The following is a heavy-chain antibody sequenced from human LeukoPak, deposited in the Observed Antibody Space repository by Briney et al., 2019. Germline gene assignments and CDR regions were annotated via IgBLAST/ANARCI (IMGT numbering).Heavy chain of an antibody. D-gene: IGHD5-18*01. Sequence: SETLSLTCTVSGGSISSGGYYWSWIRQPPGKGLEWIGEINHSGSTNYNPSLKSRVTISVDTSKNQFPLKLSSVTAADTAVYYCARWKQDGYSYGLDYWGQGTLVTVSS. CDR3: ARWKQDGYSYGLDY. CDR2: INHSGST. V-gene: IGHV4-39*06. J-gene: IGHJ4*02. CDR1: GGSISSGGYY.